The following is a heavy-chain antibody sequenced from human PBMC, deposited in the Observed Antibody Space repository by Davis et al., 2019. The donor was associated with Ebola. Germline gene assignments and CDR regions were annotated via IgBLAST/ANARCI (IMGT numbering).Heavy chain of an antibody. CDR3: TSQSRNYDFWSGYRYYFDY. J-gene: IGHJ4*02. V-gene: IGHV3-15*01. Sequence: GGSLRLSCAASGFTFNNAWMSWVRQAPGKGLEWVGRIKSKTDGGTADYAVPVKGRFTISRDDSKNTLYLQMNSLKTEDTAVYYCTSQSRNYDFWSGYRYYFDYWGQGTLVTVSS. CDR2: IKSKTDGGTA. D-gene: IGHD3-3*01. CDR1: GFTFNNAW.